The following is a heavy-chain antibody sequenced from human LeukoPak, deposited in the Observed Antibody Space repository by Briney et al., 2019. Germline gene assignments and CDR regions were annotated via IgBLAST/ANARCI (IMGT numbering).Heavy chain of an antibody. V-gene: IGHV3-21*01. CDR3: ARVSGYDTAPFDY. CDR2: ISSSSSHI. J-gene: IGHJ4*02. CDR1: GFTFSSYS. D-gene: IGHD5-12*01. Sequence: GGSLRLSCAASGFTFSSYSMNWVRQAPGKGLEWVSSISSSSSHIYYADSVKGRFTISRDNAKNSLYLQMNSLRAEDTAVYYCARVSGYDTAPFDYWGQGTLVTVSS.